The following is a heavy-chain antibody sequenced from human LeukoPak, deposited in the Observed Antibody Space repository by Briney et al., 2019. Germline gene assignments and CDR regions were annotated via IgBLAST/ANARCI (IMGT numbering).Heavy chain of an antibody. CDR2: INHSGST. CDR3: ARGHVGSYAYYYYYGMDV. D-gene: IGHD2-8*01. CDR1: GGSISSSSYY. J-gene: IGHJ6*02. Sequence: SETLSLTCTVSGGSISSSSYYWGWIRQPPKKELEWIGEINHSGSTNYNPSLKSRVIISVDTSKNQFSLKVRSVTAADTAVYYCARGHVGSYAYYYYYGMDVWGQGTTVTVSS. V-gene: IGHV4-39*07.